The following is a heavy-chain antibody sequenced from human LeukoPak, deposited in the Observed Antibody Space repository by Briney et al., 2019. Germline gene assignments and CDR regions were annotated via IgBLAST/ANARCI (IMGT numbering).Heavy chain of an antibody. CDR2: ISGSGGST. J-gene: IGHJ4*02. CDR3: ARLPRSYSSSWYVSEYYFDY. D-gene: IGHD6-13*01. CDR1: GFTFSSYA. V-gene: IGHV3-23*01. Sequence: GGSLRLSCAASGFTFSSYAMSWVRQAPGKGLEWVSAISGSGGSTYYADSVKGRFTISRDNSKNTLYLQMNSLRAEDTAVYYCARLPRSYSSSWYVSEYYFDYWGQGTLVTVSS.